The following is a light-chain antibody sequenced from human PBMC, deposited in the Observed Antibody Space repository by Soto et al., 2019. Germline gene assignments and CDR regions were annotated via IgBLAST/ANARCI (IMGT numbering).Light chain of an antibody. CDR3: HVWDSGSYHWL. J-gene: IGLJ3*02. V-gene: IGLV3-21*02. CDR1: TIGTKS. Sequence: SYELTQPPSVSVAPGQTASITCGGNTIGTKSVHWYQLKPGQAPVMVVHDDSDRPSGIPERFSGSNFGNTATLTISGVEAGDEADYYCHVWDSGSYHWLFGGGTKLTVL. CDR2: DDS.